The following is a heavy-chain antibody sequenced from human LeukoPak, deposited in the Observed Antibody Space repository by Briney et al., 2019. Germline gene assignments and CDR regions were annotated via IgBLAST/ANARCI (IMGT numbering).Heavy chain of an antibody. CDR1: GFIFSNYA. Sequence: GGSLRLSCAASGFIFSNYAIDWVRQAPGKGLEWVAVISHDGSKKYTADSVKGRFTISRDNAKNSLFLQMNSLRAEDTAMYFCARERYRGSYSPWGQGTLVAVSS. J-gene: IGHJ5*02. V-gene: IGHV3-30*04. D-gene: IGHD1-26*01. CDR2: ISHDGSKK. CDR3: ARERYRGSYSP.